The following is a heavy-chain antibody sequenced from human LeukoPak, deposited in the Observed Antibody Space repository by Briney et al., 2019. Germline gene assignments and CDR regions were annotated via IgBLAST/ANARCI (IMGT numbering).Heavy chain of an antibody. V-gene: IGHV3-53*01. J-gene: IGHJ3*02. CDR3: ARPFITMVRGVIISPSAFDI. Sequence: GRSLRLSCAASGFTFSSYGMHWVRQAPGKGLEWVSVIYSGGSTYYADSVKGRFTISRDNSKNTLYLQMNSLRAEDTAVYYCARPFITMVRGVIISPSAFDIWGQGTMVTVSS. CDR2: IYSGGST. D-gene: IGHD3-10*01. CDR1: GFTFSSYG.